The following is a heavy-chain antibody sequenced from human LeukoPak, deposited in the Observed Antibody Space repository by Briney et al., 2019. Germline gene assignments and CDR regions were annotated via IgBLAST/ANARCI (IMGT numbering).Heavy chain of an antibody. D-gene: IGHD2-2*01. J-gene: IGHJ5*02. V-gene: IGHV1-2*02. Sequence: ASVKVSFKASGYTFTGYYMHWVRQAPGQGLEWMGWINPNSGGTNYAQKFHGRVTMTRDTSISTAYMELSRLRSDDTAAYYCATAWWFYSEFVVVPAAEVGFDPWGQGTLVTVSS. CDR3: ATAWWFYSEFVVVPAAEVGFDP. CDR2: INPNSGGT. CDR1: GYTFTGYY.